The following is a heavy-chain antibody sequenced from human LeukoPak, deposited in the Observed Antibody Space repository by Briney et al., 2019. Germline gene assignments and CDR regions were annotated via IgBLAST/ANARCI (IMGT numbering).Heavy chain of an antibody. Sequence: PGGSLRLSCAASGFTFSSYSMNWVRQAPGKGLEWVSSISSSSSYIYYADSVKGRFTISRDNAKNSLYLQMNSLRAEDTAVYYCAREMQELTTVTTNYFDYWGQGTLVTASS. CDR1: GFTFSSYS. J-gene: IGHJ4*02. D-gene: IGHD4-17*01. CDR2: ISSSSSYI. CDR3: AREMQELTTVTTNYFDY. V-gene: IGHV3-21*01.